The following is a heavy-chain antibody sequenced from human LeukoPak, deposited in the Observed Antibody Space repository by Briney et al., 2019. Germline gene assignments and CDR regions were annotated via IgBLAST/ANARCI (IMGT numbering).Heavy chain of an antibody. CDR3: ARDSSSWYFDP. CDR2: INAGNGNT. D-gene: IGHD6-13*01. V-gene: IGHV1-3*01. Sequence: AASVKVSCKASGYTFTSYAMHWVRQAPGPRLEWMGWINAGNGNTKYSQKFQGRVTITRDTSASTAYMELSSLRSEDTAVYYCARDSSSWYFDPWGRGTLVTVSS. J-gene: IGHJ2*01. CDR1: GYTFTSYA.